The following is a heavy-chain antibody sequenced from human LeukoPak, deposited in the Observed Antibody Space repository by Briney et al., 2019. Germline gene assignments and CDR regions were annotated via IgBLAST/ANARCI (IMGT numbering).Heavy chain of an antibody. D-gene: IGHD6-19*01. Sequence: GGSLRLSCAASGFTFSTYAMYWVRQAPGKGLEWVSGIFGSGGSTHYADSVKGRFTISRDNSKNTVYLQMNSLRAEDTAVYYCAKTTTGYSSGRYPGWPVDYWGQGTLVSVSS. J-gene: IGHJ4*02. CDR2: IFGSGGST. V-gene: IGHV3-23*01. CDR1: GFTFSTYA. CDR3: AKTTTGYSSGRYPGWPVDY.